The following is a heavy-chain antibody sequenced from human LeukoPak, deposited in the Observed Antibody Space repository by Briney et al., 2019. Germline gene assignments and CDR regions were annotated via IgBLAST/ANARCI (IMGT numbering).Heavy chain of an antibody. CDR3: ASPGPYYDFWSGYPYYYYYYMDV. Sequence: GASVKVSCKASGYTFTSYYMHWVRQAPGQGLEWMGIINPSGGSTSYAQKFQGRVTMTRDTSTSTVYMELSSLRSEDTAVYYCASPGPYYDFWSGYPYYYYYYMDVWGKGTTVTVSS. CDR1: GYTFTSYY. CDR2: INPSGGST. D-gene: IGHD3-3*01. V-gene: IGHV1-46*01. J-gene: IGHJ6*03.